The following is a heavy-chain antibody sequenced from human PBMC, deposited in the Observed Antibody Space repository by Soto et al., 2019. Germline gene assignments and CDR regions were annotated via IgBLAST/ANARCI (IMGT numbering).Heavy chain of an antibody. Sequence: SETLSLTCTVSGGSISSYYWSWIRQPPGKGLEWIGYIYYSGSTNYNPSLKSRVTISVDTSKNQFSLKLSSVTAADTAVYYCARVVDTAMVGFDYWGQGTLVTVSS. V-gene: IGHV4-59*01. J-gene: IGHJ4*02. D-gene: IGHD5-18*01. CDR2: IYYSGST. CDR3: ARVVDTAMVGFDY. CDR1: GGSISSYY.